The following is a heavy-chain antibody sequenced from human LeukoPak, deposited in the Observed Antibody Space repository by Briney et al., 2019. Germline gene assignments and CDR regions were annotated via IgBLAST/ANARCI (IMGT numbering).Heavy chain of an antibody. CDR1: GGSFSGYY. D-gene: IGHD2-2*03. CDR2: INHSGST. V-gene: IGHV4-34*01. CDR3: ARGRMDIVVVPAANPAYYYYYGMDV. J-gene: IGHJ6*02. Sequence: PSETLFLTCAVYGGSFSGYYWSWIRQPPGKGLEWIGEINHSGSTNYNPSLKSRVTISVDTSKNQFSLKLSSVTAADTAVYYCARGRMDIVVVPAANPAYYYYYGMDVWGQGTTVTVSS.